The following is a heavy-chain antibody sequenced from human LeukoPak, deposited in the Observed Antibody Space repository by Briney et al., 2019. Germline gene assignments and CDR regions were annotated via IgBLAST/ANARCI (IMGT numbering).Heavy chain of an antibody. CDR1: GFTFSTYS. V-gene: IGHV3-48*01. CDR3: ASLSNTDKDDY. D-gene: IGHD1/OR15-1a*01. J-gene: IGHJ4*02. CDR2: ISSGSGTV. Sequence: GGSLRLSCSASGFTFSTYSMNWVRLAPGKGLEWVSYISSGSGTVYYADSVKGRFTISRDNAKNSLYLQMNSLRAEDTAVYYCASLSNTDKDDYWGQGTLVTVSS.